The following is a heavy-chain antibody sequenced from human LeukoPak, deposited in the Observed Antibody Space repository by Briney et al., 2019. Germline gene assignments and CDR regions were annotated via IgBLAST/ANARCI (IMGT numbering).Heavy chain of an antibody. CDR2: ISGNDGNT. D-gene: IGHD2-21*02. Sequence: GASVKVSCKTSGYTFTKYGICWVRQAPGQGLEWMGWISGNDGNTNYAQKLQGRVTMTTDTSTSTAYMELRSLTSDDTAVYYCARDLIGGDADFDYWGQGTLVSVSS. CDR1: GYTFTKYG. CDR3: ARDLIGGDADFDY. J-gene: IGHJ4*02. V-gene: IGHV1-18*01.